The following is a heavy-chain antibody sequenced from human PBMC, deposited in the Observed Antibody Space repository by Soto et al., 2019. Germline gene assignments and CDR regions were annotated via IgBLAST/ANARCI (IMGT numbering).Heavy chain of an antibody. CDR1: GFTVSTKY. CDR3: ARDPWAADY. CDR2: IYSGGST. V-gene: IGHV3-66*01. D-gene: IGHD3-16*01. Sequence: EVQLVESGGGLVQPGGSLRLSRAASGFTVSTKYMSWVRQAPGKGLEWVSVIYSGGSTFYADSVRGRFTISRDNSKNTVNLQMNSLRAEDTAVYYCARDPWAADYWSQGTLVTVSS. J-gene: IGHJ4*02.